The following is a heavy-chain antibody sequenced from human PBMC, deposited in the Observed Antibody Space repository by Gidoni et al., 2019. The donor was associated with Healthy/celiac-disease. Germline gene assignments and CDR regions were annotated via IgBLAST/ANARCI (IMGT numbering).Heavy chain of an antibody. D-gene: IGHD3-22*01. Sequence: EVQLVESGGGLVQRGRSLRLPCAPSVLTFDAYAIHWVRQAPGKGLEWVSGISWDSGSIGYADSVNGRFTISRDNAKNSLYLQMNSLRAEDTAVYYCAKDMNEVGYDYDSSGPFDYWGQGTLVTVSS. CDR3: AKDMNEVGYDYDSSGPFDY. V-gene: IGHV3-9*01. CDR1: VLTFDAYA. J-gene: IGHJ4*02. CDR2: ISWDSGSI.